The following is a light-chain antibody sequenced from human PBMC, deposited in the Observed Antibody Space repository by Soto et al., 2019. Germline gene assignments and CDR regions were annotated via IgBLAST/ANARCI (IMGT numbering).Light chain of an antibody. CDR3: QQYNNWPRT. CDR1: QSISNN. Sequence: VMTQSPATLSVSPGESATLSCRASQSISNNLAWYQQKPGQAPRLLMYDASTRATGIPDRFSGSGSGAEFTLTLSSLQSEELTVYYCQQYNNWPRTFGQGTKVDIK. J-gene: IGKJ1*01. V-gene: IGKV3-15*01. CDR2: DAS.